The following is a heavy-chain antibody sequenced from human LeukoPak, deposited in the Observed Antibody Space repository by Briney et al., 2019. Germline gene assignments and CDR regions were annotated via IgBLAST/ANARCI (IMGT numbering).Heavy chain of an antibody. CDR3: ARLKFYDSTGYSPGYYMDV. CDR1: GGSIISNY. CDR2: IYGSGIT. D-gene: IGHD3-22*01. J-gene: IGHJ6*03. V-gene: IGHV4-4*07. Sequence: SETLSLTCTVSGGSIISNYWSWIRQSAGTGLEWIGRIYGSGITDYNPSLKSRVTMSLDTARKQFSLRLTSVTAADTAVYYCARLKFYDSTGYSPGYYMDVWGKGTTVSVFS.